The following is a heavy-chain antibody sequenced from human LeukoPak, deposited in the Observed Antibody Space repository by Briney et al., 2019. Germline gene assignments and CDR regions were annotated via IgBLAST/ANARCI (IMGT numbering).Heavy chain of an antibody. CDR2: ISAYNGNT. Sequence: GASVKVSCKASGYTFTSYGISWVRQAPGQGLEWMGWISAYNGNTNYAQKLQGRVTMTTDTSTSTAYMELRSLRSDGTAVYYCAREWFGEFPQGYFDYWGQGTLVTVSS. CDR1: GYTFTSYG. D-gene: IGHD3-10*01. CDR3: AREWFGEFPQGYFDY. V-gene: IGHV1-18*04. J-gene: IGHJ4*02.